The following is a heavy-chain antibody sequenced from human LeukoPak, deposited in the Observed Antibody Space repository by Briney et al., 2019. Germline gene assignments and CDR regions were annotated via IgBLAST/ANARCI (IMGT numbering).Heavy chain of an antibody. D-gene: IGHD3-10*01. V-gene: IGHV1-2*02. CDR1: GYTFTGYY. J-gene: IGHJ4*02. CDR3: ARENSGSTGDFDY. CDR2: INPNSGGT. Sequence: ASVKVSCKASGYTFTGYYMHWVRQAPGQGLEWMGWINPNSGGTNYTQKFQGRVTMTRDTSISTAYMELSRLRSDDTAVYYCARENSGSTGDFDYWGQGTLVTVSS.